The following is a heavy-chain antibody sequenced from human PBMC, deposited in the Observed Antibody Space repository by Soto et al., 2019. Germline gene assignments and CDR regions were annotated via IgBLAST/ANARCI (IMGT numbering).Heavy chain of an antibody. V-gene: IGHV4-30-4*01. CDR1: CGSISSGDYY. CDR3: ARVTIVVVIIDY. Sequence: LSLTCTVSCGSISSGDYYWRWIRQPPGKCLEWIGYIYYSGSTYYNPSLKSRVTISVDTSKNQFSLKLSSVTAADTAVYYCARVTIVVVIIDYWGQGTLVTVSS. J-gene: IGHJ4*02. D-gene: IGHD3-22*01. CDR2: IYYSGST.